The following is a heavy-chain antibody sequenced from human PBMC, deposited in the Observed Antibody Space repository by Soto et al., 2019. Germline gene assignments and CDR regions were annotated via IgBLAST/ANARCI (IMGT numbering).Heavy chain of an antibody. J-gene: IGHJ5*02. D-gene: IGHD1-26*01. Sequence: ASVKVSCKASGYHFIVYGITWVRQAPGQGLEWMGWIIAYNGNSNYAQSLQDRVTMTTDSSTATAYLELRSIRPDDTAVYVCARGRYRAWCDPWGQGTPVTVSS. CDR1: GYHFIVYG. CDR2: IIAYNGNS. V-gene: IGHV1-18*01. CDR3: ARGRYRAWCDP.